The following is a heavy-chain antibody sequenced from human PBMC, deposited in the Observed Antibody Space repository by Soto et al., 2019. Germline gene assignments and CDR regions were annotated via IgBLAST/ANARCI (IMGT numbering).Heavy chain of an antibody. Sequence: SETLSLTCAVYGGSFSGYYWSWIRQPPGKGLEWIGEINHSGSTNYNPSLKSRVTISVVTSKNQFSLKLGSVTAADTAVYYCARGQSARYCSGGSCYRNYYYMDVWGKGTTVTVSS. V-gene: IGHV4-34*01. D-gene: IGHD2-15*01. J-gene: IGHJ6*03. CDR1: GGSFSGYY. CDR2: INHSGST. CDR3: ARGQSARYCSGGSCYRNYYYMDV.